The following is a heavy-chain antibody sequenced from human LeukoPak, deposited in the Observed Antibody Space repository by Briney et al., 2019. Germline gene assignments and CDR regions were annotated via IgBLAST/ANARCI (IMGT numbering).Heavy chain of an antibody. CDR2: ISYDGSNK. Sequence: GGSLRLSCAASRFTFSDYSMHWVRQAPGEGLEWVAVISYDGSNKYYADSVKGRFTISRDNSKSTLYLQMNSLRAEDTAVYYCASNYFDSDVYYWGFDYWGQGPLVTVSS. V-gene: IGHV3-30-3*01. CDR1: RFTFSDYS. J-gene: IGHJ4*02. CDR3: ASNYFDSDVYYWGFDY. D-gene: IGHD3-22*01.